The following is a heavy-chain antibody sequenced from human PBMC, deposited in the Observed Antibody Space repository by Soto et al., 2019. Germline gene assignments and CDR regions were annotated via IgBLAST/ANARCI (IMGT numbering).Heavy chain of an antibody. J-gene: IGHJ3*02. CDR1: GYTFTSYY. V-gene: IGHV1-46*01. Sequence: ASVKVSCKASGYTFTSYYMHWVRQAPRQGLEWMGIINPSGGDTTYAQKFQGRVTMTRDTSTSTIYMELSSLKSEDTAVYYCARGNWNVIDAFDIWGQGTMVTVSS. D-gene: IGHD1-20*01. CDR3: ARGNWNVIDAFDI. CDR2: INPSGGDT.